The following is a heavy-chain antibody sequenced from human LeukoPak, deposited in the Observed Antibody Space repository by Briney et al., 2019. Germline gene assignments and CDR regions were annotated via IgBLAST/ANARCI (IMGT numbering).Heavy chain of an antibody. Sequence: SETLSLTCAVYGGSFSGYYWSWIRQPPGKGLEWIGEINHSGSTNYNPSLKSRVTISVDTSKNQFSLKLSSVTAADTAVYYCARGVRGGSSGWYYYYYGMDVWGQGTTVTVPS. J-gene: IGHJ6*02. CDR1: GGSFSGYY. V-gene: IGHV4-34*01. CDR2: INHSGST. CDR3: ARGVRGGSSGWYYYYYGMDV. D-gene: IGHD6-19*01.